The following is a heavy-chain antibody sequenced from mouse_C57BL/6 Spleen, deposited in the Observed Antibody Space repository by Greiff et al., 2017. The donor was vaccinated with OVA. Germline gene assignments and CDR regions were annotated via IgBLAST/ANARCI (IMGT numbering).Heavy chain of an antibody. CDR1: GYTFTSYW. V-gene: IGHV1-53*01. CDR3: ARGSPTGAWFAY. Sequence: QVQLEQPGTELVKPGASVKLSCKASGYTFTSYWMHWVKQRPGQGLEWIGNINPSNGGTNYNEKFKSKATLTVDKSSSTAYMQLSSLTSEDSAVYYCARGSPTGAWFAYWGQGTLVTVSA. CDR2: INPSNGGT. D-gene: IGHD1-1*01. J-gene: IGHJ3*01.